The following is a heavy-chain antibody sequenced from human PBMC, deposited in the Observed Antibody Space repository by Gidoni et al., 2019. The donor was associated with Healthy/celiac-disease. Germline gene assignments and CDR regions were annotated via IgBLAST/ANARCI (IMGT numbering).Heavy chain of an antibody. CDR1: GGSFSGYY. CDR3: ARLGELRFLEWSRMDWFDP. J-gene: IGHJ5*02. CDR2: INHSGST. D-gene: IGHD3-3*01. V-gene: IGHV4-34*01. Sequence: QVQLQQWGAGLLQPSETLSLTCAVYGGSFSGYYWSWIRQPPGKVLEWIGEINHSGSTNYNPSLKSRVTISVDTSKNQFSLKLSSVTAADTAVYYCARLGELRFLEWSRMDWFDPWGQGTLVTVSS.